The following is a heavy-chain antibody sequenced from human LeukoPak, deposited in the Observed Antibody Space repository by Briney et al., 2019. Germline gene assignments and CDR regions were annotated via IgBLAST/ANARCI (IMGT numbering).Heavy chain of an antibody. D-gene: IGHD2-2*01. Sequence: ASVKVSCKASGYTFTGYYMHWVRQAPGQGLEWMGWINPNSGGTNYAQKFQGRVTMTTDTSTSTAYMELRSLRSDDTAVYYCARDHYCSSTSCYLPYYYYYYGMDVWGQGTTVTVSS. CDR2: INPNSGGT. J-gene: IGHJ6*02. CDR1: GYTFTGYY. CDR3: ARDHYCSSTSCYLPYYYYYYGMDV. V-gene: IGHV1-2*02.